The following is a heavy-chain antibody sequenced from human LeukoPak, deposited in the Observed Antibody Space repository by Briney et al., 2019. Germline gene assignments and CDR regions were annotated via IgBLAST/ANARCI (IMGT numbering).Heavy chain of an antibody. CDR2: INHSGST. D-gene: IGHD5-12*01. Sequence: SETLSLTCAVYGGSFSGYYWSWIRQPPGKGLEWIGEINHSGSTNYNPSLKSQVTMSVDTSKNQFSLKLSSVTAADTAVYYCASLLNVAGYSGYDSDYWGQGTLVTVSS. CDR3: ASLLNVAGYSGYDSDY. J-gene: IGHJ4*02. V-gene: IGHV4-34*01. CDR1: GGSFSGYY.